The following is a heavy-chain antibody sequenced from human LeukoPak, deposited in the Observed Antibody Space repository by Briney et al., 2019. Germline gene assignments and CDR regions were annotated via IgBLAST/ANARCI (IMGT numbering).Heavy chain of an antibody. CDR1: GGSISGFY. J-gene: IGHJ3*02. V-gene: IGHV4-4*07. CDR2: IFANGST. CDR3: AREPRYYDFWSGYFDI. D-gene: IGHD3-3*01. Sequence: SETLSLTCTVSGGSISGFYWGWIRQPAGKRLEWIGRIFANGSTNFNPSLKSRVTMSVDTSKDQFSLKLSSLTAADTAVYYCAREPRYYDFWSGYFDIWGQGTMVTVSS.